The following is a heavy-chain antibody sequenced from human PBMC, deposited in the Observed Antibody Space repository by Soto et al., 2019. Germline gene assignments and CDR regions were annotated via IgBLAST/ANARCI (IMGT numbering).Heavy chain of an antibody. CDR3: AREGDYGDYLPHDAFDI. J-gene: IGHJ3*02. CDR1: GFPFSDYY. CDR2: SITHNAM. Sequence: QVQLVESGGGLVKPGGSLRLSCVASGFPFSDYYMSWVRQAPGKGLEWVSSITHNAMYYADSVKGRFTVSRDDARNSLYLQMNSLRAEDTAVYYCAREGDYGDYLPHDAFDIWGQGTMVSVSS. D-gene: IGHD4-17*01. V-gene: IGHV3-11*01.